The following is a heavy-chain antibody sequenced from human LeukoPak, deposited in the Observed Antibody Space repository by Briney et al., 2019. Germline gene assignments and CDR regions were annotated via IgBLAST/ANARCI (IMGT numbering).Heavy chain of an antibody. D-gene: IGHD6-19*01. Sequence: SVKVSCKASGGTFSSYAISWVRQAPGQGLEWMGGIIPIFGTANYAQKFQGRVTITADGSTSTAYMELSSLRSDDAAVYYCARDSSGWYDLPPDYWGQGTLVTVSS. CDR1: GGTFSSYA. CDR2: IIPIFGTA. J-gene: IGHJ4*02. CDR3: ARDSSGWYDLPPDY. V-gene: IGHV1-69*13.